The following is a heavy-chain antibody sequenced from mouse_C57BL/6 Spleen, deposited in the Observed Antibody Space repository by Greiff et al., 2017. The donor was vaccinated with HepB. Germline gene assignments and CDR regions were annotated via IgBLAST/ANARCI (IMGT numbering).Heavy chain of an antibody. CDR3: ARGDSSGYGFAY. D-gene: IGHD3-2*02. CDR2: INYDGSST. V-gene: IGHV5-16*01. CDR1: GFTFSDYY. J-gene: IGHJ3*01. Sequence: EVNLVESEGGLVQPGSSMKLSCTASGFTFSDYYMAWVRQVPEKGLEWVANINYDGSSTYYLDSLKSRFIISRDNAKNILYLQMSSLKSEDTATYYCARGDSSGYGFAYWGQGTLVTVSA.